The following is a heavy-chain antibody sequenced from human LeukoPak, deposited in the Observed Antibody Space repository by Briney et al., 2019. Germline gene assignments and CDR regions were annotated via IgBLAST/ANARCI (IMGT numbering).Heavy chain of an antibody. D-gene: IGHD1-26*01. CDR2: ISTDGSST. CDR3: ARGVVVGATSALGH. J-gene: IGHJ4*02. V-gene: IGHV3-74*01. CDR1: GFTFSTYG. Sequence: GRSLRLSCAACGFTFSTYGMHGVRQARGKGVVWVSRISTDGSSTIYADSVKGRFTISRDNAKTTLYLQMNSLRSEDTAVYYCARGVVVGATSALGHWGQGTLVTVSS.